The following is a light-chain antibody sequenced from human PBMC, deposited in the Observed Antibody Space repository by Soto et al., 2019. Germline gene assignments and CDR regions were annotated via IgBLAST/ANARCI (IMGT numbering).Light chain of an antibody. J-gene: IGKJ1*01. Sequence: EIVFTQSPGTLSLSPGERATLSCRASQSVSNNYLAWYQPKPGQARRLLIYGASNRATGIPDRLSGSGSGTDFTLTISRLEPEDFAVYYCQQYGSSGTFGQGTKVDIK. CDR2: GAS. CDR3: QQYGSSGT. CDR1: QSVSNNY. V-gene: IGKV3-20*01.